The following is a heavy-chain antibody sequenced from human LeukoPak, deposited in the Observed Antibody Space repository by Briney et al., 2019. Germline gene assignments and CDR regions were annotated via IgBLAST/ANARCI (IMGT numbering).Heavy chain of an antibody. CDR3: ARGDYYDSSGYYYDLGFLGGAFDY. CDR2: IYYSGST. V-gene: IGHV4-39*07. J-gene: IGHJ4*02. Sequence: SETLSLTCSVSGGSLSSSNPYWDWIRQPPGKGLEWIGHIYYSGSTYYNPSLKSRVTISVDTSKNQFSLELSSVTAADTAVYYCARGDYYDSSGYYYDLGFLGGAFDYWGQGTLVTVSS. CDR1: GGSLSSSNPY. D-gene: IGHD3-22*01.